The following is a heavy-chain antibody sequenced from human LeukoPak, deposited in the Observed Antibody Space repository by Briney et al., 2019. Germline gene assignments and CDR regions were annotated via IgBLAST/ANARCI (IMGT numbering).Heavy chain of an antibody. V-gene: IGHV3-74*01. CDR3: ARRAGAYSHPYDY. CDR1: GFTFSTYW. Sequence: GALRLSCAASGFTFSTYWMHWVRRAPGKGLVWVSRIKSDGSAPSYADSVKGRFTISRDNGKNTLYLQMNSLRAEDTAVYYCARRAGAYSHPYDYWGQGTLVTVSS. J-gene: IGHJ4*02. D-gene: IGHD4/OR15-4a*01. CDR2: IKSDGSAP.